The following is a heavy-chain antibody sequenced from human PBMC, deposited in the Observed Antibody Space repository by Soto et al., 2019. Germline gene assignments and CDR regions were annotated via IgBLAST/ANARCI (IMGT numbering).Heavy chain of an antibody. CDR3: ARGEDDFWSNHIHWLAP. CDR1: GGSFRDYY. D-gene: IGHD3-3*01. Sequence: QVQLQQWGAGLLKPSETLSLTCAVYGGSFRDYYWSWIRQPPEMGLEFIGEIDHSGRTNYSPSLKSRVTISVDTSKNQFSLKLRSVTDADTSVYYCARGEDDFWSNHIHWLAPWGQGTLVTVSS. V-gene: IGHV4-34*01. J-gene: IGHJ5*02. CDR2: IDHSGRT.